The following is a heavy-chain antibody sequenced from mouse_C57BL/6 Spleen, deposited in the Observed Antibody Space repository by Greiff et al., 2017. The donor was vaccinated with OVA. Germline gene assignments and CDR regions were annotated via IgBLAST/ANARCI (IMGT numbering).Heavy chain of an antibody. CDR1: GFNFKDYY. CDR3: TKGDYGSSSWFAY. D-gene: IGHD1-1*01. J-gene: IGHJ3*01. V-gene: IGHV14-1*01. CDR2: IDPEDGDT. Sequence: EVQLQQSGAELVRPGASVKLSCTASGFNFKDYYMHWVKQRPEQGLEWIGRIDPEDGDTEYAPKFQGKATMTADTTSNTAYLQLSSLTSEDTAVYYCTKGDYGSSSWFAYWGQGTLVTVSA.